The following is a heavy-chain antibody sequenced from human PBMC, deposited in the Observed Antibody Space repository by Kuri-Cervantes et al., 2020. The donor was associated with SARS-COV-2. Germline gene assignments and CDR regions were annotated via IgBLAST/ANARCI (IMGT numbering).Heavy chain of an antibody. CDR3: AKHAVPATHYYYYYMDV. Sequence: GESLKISCAASGFTFSSYSMNWVRQAPGKGLEWVSAISGSGGSTYYADSVKGRFTISRDNSKNTLYLQMNSLRAEDTAVYYCAKHAVPATHYYYYYMDVWGKGTTVTVSS. J-gene: IGHJ6*03. CDR2: ISGSGGST. D-gene: IGHD2-2*01. CDR1: GFTFSSYS. V-gene: IGHV3-23*01.